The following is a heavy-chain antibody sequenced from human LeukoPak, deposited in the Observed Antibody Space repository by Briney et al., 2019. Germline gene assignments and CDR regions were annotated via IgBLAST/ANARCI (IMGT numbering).Heavy chain of an antibody. Sequence: GGSPRLSCAASGFTFSGSDIHWVRQASGKGLEWVGHIRSKTNNYATADAASVKGRFTFSRDDSKNTAYIQMNSLKTEDTAVYYCTRHNYDRSGYGAFDIWGQGTMVTVSS. CDR2: IRSKTNNYAT. J-gene: IGHJ3*02. V-gene: IGHV3-73*01. D-gene: IGHD3-22*01. CDR3: TRHNYDRSGYGAFDI. CDR1: GFTFSGSD.